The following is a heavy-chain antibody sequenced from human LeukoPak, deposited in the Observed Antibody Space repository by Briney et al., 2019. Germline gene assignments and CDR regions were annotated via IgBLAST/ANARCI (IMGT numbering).Heavy chain of an antibody. Sequence: GGSLRLSCAASGFTFSSYGMHWVRQAPGKGLEWISYITSSSSSIHYADSVKGRFTVSRDNAKNTVYLQMNSLRDEDTAVYYCARHYYGSGSVDYWGQGTLVTVSS. CDR1: GFTFSSYG. J-gene: IGHJ4*02. CDR3: ARHYYGSGSVDY. CDR2: ITSSSSSI. D-gene: IGHD3-10*01. V-gene: IGHV3-48*02.